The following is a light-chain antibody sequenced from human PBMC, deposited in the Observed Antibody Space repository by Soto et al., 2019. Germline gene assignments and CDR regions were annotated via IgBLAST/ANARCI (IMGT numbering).Light chain of an antibody. V-gene: IGLV4-69*01. Sequence: QPVLTQSPSASASLGAWVKLTCTLSSGHSSYAIAWHQQQPEKGPRYLMKVNSDGSHSKGDGIPDRFSGSSSGAERYLTISSLQSEDEADYYCQTWGTGIVVFGGGTKLTVL. CDR3: QTWGTGIVV. CDR2: VNSDGSH. CDR1: SGHSSYA. J-gene: IGLJ2*01.